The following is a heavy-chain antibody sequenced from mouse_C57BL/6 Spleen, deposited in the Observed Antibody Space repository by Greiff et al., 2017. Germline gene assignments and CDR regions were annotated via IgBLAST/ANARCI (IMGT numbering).Heavy chain of an antibody. CDR2: INPNYGTT. CDR1: GYSFTDYN. V-gene: IGHV1-39*01. D-gene: IGHD5-1*01. CDR3: ARAYWSTYFYYAMDY. J-gene: IGHJ4*01. Sequence: EVKLQESGPELVKPGASVKISCKASGYSFTDYNMNWVKQSNGKSLEWIGVINPNYGTTSYNQKFKGKVTLTVDQSSSTAYMQLNSLTSEDSAVYYYARAYWSTYFYYAMDYWGQGTSVTVSS.